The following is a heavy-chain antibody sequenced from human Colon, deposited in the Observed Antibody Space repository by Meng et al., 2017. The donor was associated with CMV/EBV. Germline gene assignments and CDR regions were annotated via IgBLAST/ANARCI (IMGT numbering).Heavy chain of an antibody. CDR2: TNSDGSNT. CDR1: GLTISNYW. D-gene: IGHD3-10*01. Sequence: RLSCTPSGLTISNYWMHWVRQAPGKGLVWVSGTNSDGSNTNSADSVRGRFTLSRDNAKNTLFLQLSSLRDDDTAVYYCVASSLRHEYWGQGTLVTVSS. V-gene: IGHV3-74*01. CDR3: VASSLRHEY. J-gene: IGHJ4*02.